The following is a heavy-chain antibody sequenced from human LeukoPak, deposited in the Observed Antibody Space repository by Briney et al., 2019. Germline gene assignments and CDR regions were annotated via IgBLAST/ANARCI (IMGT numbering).Heavy chain of an antibody. D-gene: IGHD1-26*01. J-gene: IGHJ4*02. CDR2: IYYSGST. Sequence: SETLSLTCTVSGGSISSSSYYWGWIRQPPGKGLEWIGSIYYSGSTYYNPSLKSRVTISVDTSKNQFSLKLSSVTAADTAVYYCAGVGATTFDYWGQGTLVTVSS. CDR3: AGVGATTFDY. CDR1: GGSISSSSYY. V-gene: IGHV4-39*01.